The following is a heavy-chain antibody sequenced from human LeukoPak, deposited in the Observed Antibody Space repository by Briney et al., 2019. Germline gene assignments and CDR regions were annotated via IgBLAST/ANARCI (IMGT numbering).Heavy chain of an antibody. CDR3: AKGDSSGWSEHYFDY. D-gene: IGHD6-19*01. J-gene: IGHJ4*02. CDR2: INSDGSSI. V-gene: IGHV3-74*01. CDR1: GFTFSSHW. Sequence: GGSLRLSCAASGFTFSSHWMHWVRQAPGKGLVWVSRINSDGSSIGYADSVKGRFTISRDNAKNSLYLQMNSLRAEDTALYYCAKGDSSGWSEHYFDYWGQGTLVTVSS.